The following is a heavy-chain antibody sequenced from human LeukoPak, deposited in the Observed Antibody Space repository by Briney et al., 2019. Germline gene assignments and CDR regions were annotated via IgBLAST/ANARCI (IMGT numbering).Heavy chain of an antibody. CDR2: ISYDGSNK. V-gene: IGHV3-30-3*01. J-gene: IGHJ3*02. CDR3: ARDKVEYYYDSNAFDI. D-gene: IGHD3-22*01. Sequence: GRSLRLSCAASGFSFSSDAMHWVRQAPGKGLEWVAVISYDGSNKYYADSVKGRFTISRDNSKNTLYLQMNSLRAEDTAVYYCARDKVEYYYDSNAFDIWGQGTMVTVSS. CDR1: GFSFSSDA.